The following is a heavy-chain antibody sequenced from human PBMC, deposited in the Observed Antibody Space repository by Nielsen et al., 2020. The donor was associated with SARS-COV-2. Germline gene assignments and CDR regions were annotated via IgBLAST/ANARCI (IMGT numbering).Heavy chain of an antibody. CDR1: GYSFTTYC. CDR2: IYPGDSDT. Sequence: GESLKISCKGSGYSFTTYCIAWVRQVPGKGLEWVGVIYPGDSDTRYSPSFQGQVTISADKSISTAYLQWSRLKASDTATYYCAKSRGDIVVYQYYYGMDVWGQGTTVAVSS. V-gene: IGHV5-51*01. J-gene: IGHJ6*02. D-gene: IGHD2-21*01. CDR3: AKSRGDIVVYQYYYGMDV.